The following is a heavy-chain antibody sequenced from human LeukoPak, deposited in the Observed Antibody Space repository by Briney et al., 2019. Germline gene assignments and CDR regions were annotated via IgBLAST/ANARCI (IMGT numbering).Heavy chain of an antibody. J-gene: IGHJ4*02. CDR1: GFTVSSNY. V-gene: IGHV3-66*01. CDR2: IYSGGST. D-gene: IGHD3-22*01. CDR3: AREPDSSGPVDY. Sequence: GGSLRLSCATSGFTVSSNYMSWVRQAPGKGLEWVSVIYSGGSTYYADSVKGRFTISRDNSKNTLYLQMNSLRAEDTAVYYCAREPDSSGPVDYWGQGTLVTVSS.